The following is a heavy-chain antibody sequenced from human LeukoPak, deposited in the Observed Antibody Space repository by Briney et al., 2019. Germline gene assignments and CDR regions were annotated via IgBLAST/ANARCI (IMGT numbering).Heavy chain of an antibody. CDR1: GFTFSRSW. V-gene: IGHV3-7*05. D-gene: IGHD3-22*01. Sequence: GGSLRLSCADSGFTFSRSWMTWVRQAPGKGLEWVANINEDGSAQNYVDSVKGRFTISRDNPKSTLYLEMNSLRAEDTAVYYCARDAGYDRFDYLGQGTLVTVSS. J-gene: IGHJ4*02. CDR2: INEDGSAQ. CDR3: ARDAGYDRFDY.